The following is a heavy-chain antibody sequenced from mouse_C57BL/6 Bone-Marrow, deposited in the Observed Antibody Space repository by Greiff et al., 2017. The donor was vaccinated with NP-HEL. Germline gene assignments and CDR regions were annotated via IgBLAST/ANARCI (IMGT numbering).Heavy chain of an antibody. D-gene: IGHD1-1*01. CDR1: GYTFTSYT. J-gene: IGHJ4*01. CDR3: ARSPEYYGSSYDAMDY. CDR2: INPSSGYT. Sequence: VQGVESGAELARPGASVKMSCKASGYTFTSYTMHWVKQRPGQGLEWIGYINPSSGYTKYNQKFKDKATLTADKSSSTAYMQLSSLTSEDSAVYYCARSPEYYGSSYDAMDYWGQVTSVTVSS. V-gene: IGHV1-4*01.